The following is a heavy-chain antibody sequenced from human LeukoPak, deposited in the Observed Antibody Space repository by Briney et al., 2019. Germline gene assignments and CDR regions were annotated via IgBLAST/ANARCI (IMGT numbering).Heavy chain of an antibody. D-gene: IGHD6-13*01. Sequence: GGSLRLSCVASGFTVSSYYVSWVRQAPGKGLEWVSVIYSGGSTYYADSVKGRFTISRDNSKNTLYLQMNSLRAEDTAVYYCAKDPTYSSSWCVITWFDPWGQGTLVTVSS. CDR2: IYSGGST. J-gene: IGHJ5*02. CDR3: AKDPTYSSSWCVITWFDP. CDR1: GFTVSSYY. V-gene: IGHV3-53*01.